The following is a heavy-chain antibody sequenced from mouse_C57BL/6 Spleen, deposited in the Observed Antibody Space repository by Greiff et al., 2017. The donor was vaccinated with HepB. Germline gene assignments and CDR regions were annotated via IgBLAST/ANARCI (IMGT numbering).Heavy chain of an antibody. CDR3: ARGDYYGRGRAMDY. CDR2: IYPGSGNT. Sequence: QVQLQQSGAELVRPGASVKLSCKASGYTFTDYYINWVKQRPGQGLEWIARIYPGSGNTYYNEKFKGKATLTAEKSSSTDYMQLSSLTSEDSAVYFCARGDYYGRGRAMDYWGQGTSVTVSS. J-gene: IGHJ4*01. D-gene: IGHD1-1*01. CDR1: GYTFTDYY. V-gene: IGHV1-76*01.